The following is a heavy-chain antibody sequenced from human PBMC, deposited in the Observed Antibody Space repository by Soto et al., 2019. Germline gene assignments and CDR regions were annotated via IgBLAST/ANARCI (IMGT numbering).Heavy chain of an antibody. Sequence: QVQLQESGPGLVKPSGTLSLTCAASSGSIFTTNWWSWVRQSPGRGLQWIVDIDHSGSPKYHPSLKSRVSIAVDKAKDRFFLNLDSVTDADTAVYYCARKPDVATAKVGGVYVFDVWGEGTMVTVAS. CDR1: SGSIFTTNW. D-gene: IGHD3-16*01. CDR3: ARKPDVATAKVGGVYVFDV. J-gene: IGHJ3*01. CDR2: IDHSGSP. V-gene: IGHV4-4*02.